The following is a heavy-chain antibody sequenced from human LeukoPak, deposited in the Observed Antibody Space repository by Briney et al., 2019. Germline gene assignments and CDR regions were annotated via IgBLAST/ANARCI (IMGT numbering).Heavy chain of an antibody. CDR3: ARGRGGGYFDF. CDR2: ITPNSGGT. J-gene: IGHJ4*02. Sequence: ASVKVSCKASGYTFTAYNIHWVRQAPGQGLEWVGWITPNSGGTNYAQKFQGRVTMTRDTSIGTAYMELSRLRSDDTAVYSCARGRGGGYFDFWGQETLVTVSS. D-gene: IGHD2-15*01. CDR1: GYTFTAYN. V-gene: IGHV1-2*02.